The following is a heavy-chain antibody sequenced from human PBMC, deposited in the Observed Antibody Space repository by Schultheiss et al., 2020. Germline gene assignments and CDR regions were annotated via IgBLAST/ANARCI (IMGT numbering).Heavy chain of an antibody. J-gene: IGHJ4*02. Sequence: GGSLRLSCAASGFTVSSNYMSWVRQAPGKGLEWVSIIYSGGSTYYADSVKGRFTISRDNSKNTLYLQMNSLRAEDTAVYYCARDRTSWRNFDYWGQGTLVTVS. V-gene: IGHV3-53*01. CDR2: IYSGGST. CDR3: ARDRTSWRNFDY. D-gene: IGHD2-8*01. CDR1: GFTVSSNY.